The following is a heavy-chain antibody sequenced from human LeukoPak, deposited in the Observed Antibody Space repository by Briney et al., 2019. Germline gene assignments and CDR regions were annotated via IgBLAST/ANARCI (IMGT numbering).Heavy chain of an antibody. J-gene: IGHJ6*03. Sequence: TGGSLRLSCAASGFTFSSYVMDWVRQAPGKGLEWVAVISYDGSNKYYADSVKGRFTISRDNSKNTLYLQINSLSDEDTAVYYCARGQDCSGGSCFSVGFYYMDVWGKGTTVTVSS. D-gene: IGHD2-15*01. V-gene: IGHV3-30*03. CDR3: ARGQDCSGGSCFSVGFYYMDV. CDR1: GFTFSSYV. CDR2: ISYDGSNK.